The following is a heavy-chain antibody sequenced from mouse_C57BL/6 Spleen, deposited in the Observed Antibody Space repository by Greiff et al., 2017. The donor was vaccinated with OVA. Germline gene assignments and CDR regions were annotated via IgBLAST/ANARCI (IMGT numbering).Heavy chain of an antibody. CDR3: ASTGYGSMFDY. D-gene: IGHD1-1*01. V-gene: IGHV7-3*01. J-gene: IGHJ2*01. CDR1: GFTFTDYY. CDR2: IRNKANGYTT. Sequence: EVKLMESGGGLVQPGGSLSLSCAASGFTFTDYYMSWVRQPPGKALEWLGFIRNKANGYTTEYSASVKGRFTISRDNSQSILYLQMNALRAEDSATYYCASTGYGSMFDYWGQGTTLTVSS.